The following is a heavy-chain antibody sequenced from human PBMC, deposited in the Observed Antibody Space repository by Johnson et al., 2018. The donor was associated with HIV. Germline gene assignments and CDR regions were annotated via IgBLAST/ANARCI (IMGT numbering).Heavy chain of an antibody. J-gene: IGHJ3*02. V-gene: IGHV3-15*01. Sequence: VQLVESGGGLVQPGGSLRLSCAASGFTFSSYGMHWVRQAPGKGLEWVGRIKSKTDGGTTDYAAPVKGRFTISRDNAKNSLYLQMNSLRAEDTAVYYCASEAFDIWGQGTMVTVSS. CDR3: ASEAFDI. CDR2: IKSKTDGGTT. CDR1: GFTFSSYG.